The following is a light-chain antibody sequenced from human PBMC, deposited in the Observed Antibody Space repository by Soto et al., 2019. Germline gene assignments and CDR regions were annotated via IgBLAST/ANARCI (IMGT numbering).Light chain of an antibody. J-gene: IGKJ5*01. Sequence: HLTQSPSSLSASVGDRVTITCRASQGISSYFAWYQQQPGKAPKLLIYAASTLQTGVPSRFSGSGSGTDFTLSISRLQPEDFATYYCHQLGSYPITFGPGTRLEIK. V-gene: IGKV1-9*01. CDR3: HQLGSYPIT. CDR1: QGISSY. CDR2: AAS.